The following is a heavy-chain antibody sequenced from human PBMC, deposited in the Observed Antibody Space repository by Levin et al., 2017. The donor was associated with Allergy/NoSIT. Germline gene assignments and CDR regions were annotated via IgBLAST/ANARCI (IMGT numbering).Heavy chain of an antibody. CDR2: IYYSGST. CDR1: GGSISSGGYY. V-gene: IGHV4-31*03. D-gene: IGHD3-10*01. J-gene: IGHJ3*02. Sequence: SETLSLTCTVSGGSISSGGYYWSWIRQHPGKGLEWIGHIYYSGSTYYNPSLKSRVTISVDTSKNQFSLKLRSVTAADTAVYYCASLIRTTSERGGAFDIWGQGTMVTVSS. CDR3: ASLIRTTSERGGAFDI.